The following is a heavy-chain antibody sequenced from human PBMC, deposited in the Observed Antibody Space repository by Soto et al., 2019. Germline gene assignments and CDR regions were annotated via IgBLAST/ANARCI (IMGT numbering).Heavy chain of an antibody. Sequence: QVQLVQSGAEVKKPGSSVKVSCKASGGTFSSYAISWVRQAPGQGLEWMGGIIPIFGTANYAQKFQGRVTITAXXSXSXXYKGLSSLRSEDTAVYYCAGPITAMADPRHDAFDIWGQGTMVTVSS. CDR2: IIPIFGTA. J-gene: IGHJ3*02. CDR3: AGPITAMADPRHDAFDI. V-gene: IGHV1-69*12. D-gene: IGHD5-18*01. CDR1: GGTFSSYA.